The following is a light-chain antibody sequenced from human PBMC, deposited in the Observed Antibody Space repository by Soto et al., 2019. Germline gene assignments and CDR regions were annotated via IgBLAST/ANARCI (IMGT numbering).Light chain of an antibody. CDR1: SSNIGTNT. CDR3: AAWDGSLSVVL. CDR2: SSN. J-gene: IGLJ3*02. V-gene: IGLV1-44*01. Sequence: QSVLTQPPSASGTPGQRVTISCSGSSSNIGTNTVNWYQQFPRSAPKLLMYSSNQRPSGVPDRFSGSKSGTSASLAISGLQSEDEADYYCAAWDGSLSVVLFGGGTKLTVL.